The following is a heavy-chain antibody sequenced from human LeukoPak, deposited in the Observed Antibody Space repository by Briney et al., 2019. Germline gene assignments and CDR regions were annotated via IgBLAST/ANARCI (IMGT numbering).Heavy chain of an antibody. V-gene: IGHV3-23*01. CDR3: ARGSRDGYNP. CDR1: GFTFSSYA. D-gene: IGHD5-12*01. J-gene: IGHJ4*02. Sequence: GGSLRLSCAASGFTFSSYAMSWVRQAPGKGLEWVSAISGSGGSTYYADSVKGRFTISRDNSKNTLYLQMNSLRAEDTALYHCARGSRDGYNPWGQGTLVTVSS. CDR2: ISGSGGST.